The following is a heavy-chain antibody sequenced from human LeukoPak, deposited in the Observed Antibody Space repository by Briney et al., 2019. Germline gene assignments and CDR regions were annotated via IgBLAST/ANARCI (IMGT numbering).Heavy chain of an antibody. CDR3: ARPPGYSGYDYG. V-gene: IGHV5-51*01. J-gene: IGHJ4*02. CDR2: IYPADSTA. D-gene: IGHD5-12*01. Sequence: ESLKISCKASGYSFTTYWIGWVRQMPGKGLEWMGIIYPADSTAHYSPSFQGQVTISADKSISTAYLQWSSLKASDTAMYYCARPPGYSGYDYGWGQGTLVTVSS. CDR1: GYSFTTYW.